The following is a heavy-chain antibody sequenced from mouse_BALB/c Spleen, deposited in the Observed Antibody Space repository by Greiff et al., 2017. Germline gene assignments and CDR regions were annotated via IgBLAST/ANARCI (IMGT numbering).Heavy chain of an antibody. V-gene: IGHV7-3*02. CDR3: ARDRGYDYNALYAMDY. D-gene: IGHD2-4*01. Sequence: EVKLMESGGGLVQPGGSLRLSCATSGFTFTDYYMSWVRQPPGKALEWLGFIRNKANGYTTEYSASVKGRFTISRDNSQSILYLQMNTLRAEDSATYYCARDRGYDYNALYAMDYWGQGTSVTVSS. CDR2: IRNKANGYTT. CDR1: GFTFTDYY. J-gene: IGHJ4*01.